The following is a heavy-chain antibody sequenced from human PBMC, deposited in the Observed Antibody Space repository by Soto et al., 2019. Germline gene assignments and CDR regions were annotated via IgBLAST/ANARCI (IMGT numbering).Heavy chain of an antibody. CDR2: VDSAGSGT. J-gene: IGHJ4*02. V-gene: IGHV3-74*01. CDR3: ATVFEH. Sequence: VPLVESGGGSVQPGGSLRLSCVASGITFSGFWMHWVRQVPGKGLVWVARVDSAGSGTSYAASVKGRFTISRDNAKNTLSLHMESLRVEDTAVYYCATVFEHWGQGIPVTVSS. CDR1: GITFSGFW.